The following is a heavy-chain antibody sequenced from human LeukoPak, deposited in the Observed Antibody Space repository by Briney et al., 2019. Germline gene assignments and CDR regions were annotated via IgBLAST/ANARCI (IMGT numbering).Heavy chain of an antibody. CDR2: ISSSGSTI. Sequence: GGSLRLSCAASGFTFNNYDITWVRQAPGKGLEWVSYISSSGSTIYYADSVKGRFTIARDDSKNTLYLQMNSLRAEDTAVYFCAKGRGWLQFFDYWGQGTLVTVSS. J-gene: IGHJ4*02. V-gene: IGHV3-23*01. CDR3: AKGRGWLQFFDY. CDR1: GFTFNNYD. D-gene: IGHD5-24*01.